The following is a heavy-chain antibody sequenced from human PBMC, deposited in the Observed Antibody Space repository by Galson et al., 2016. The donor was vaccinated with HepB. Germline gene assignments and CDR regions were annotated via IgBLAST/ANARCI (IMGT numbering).Heavy chain of an antibody. CDR1: GFTFSVST. D-gene: IGHD1-26*01. J-gene: IGHJ4*02. Sequence: SLRLSCAASGFTFSVSTVHWVRQASGKGLEWVGRIKTNANHSATSYAAAVNGRFIISRDDSKNTAYLQMISLKSDDTAVYYCTGGGSYPPDYWGQGTLVTVSS. CDR2: IKTNANHSAT. CDR3: TGGGSYPPDY. V-gene: IGHV3-73*01.